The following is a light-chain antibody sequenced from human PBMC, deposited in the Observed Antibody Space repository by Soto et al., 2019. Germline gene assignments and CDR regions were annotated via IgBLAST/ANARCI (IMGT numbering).Light chain of an antibody. J-gene: IGLJ1*01. CDR3: SSYTRSSPFYP. V-gene: IGLV2-14*01. CDR1: SSDVGGYNY. Sequence: QSVLTQPASVSGSPGQSITISCTGTSSDVGGYNYVSWYQQHPGKAPKLMIYDVSNRPSGDSNRFSGSKSGNTASLTISGLQAEDEADYSCSSYTRSSPFYPFGPGTNFTVL. CDR2: DVS.